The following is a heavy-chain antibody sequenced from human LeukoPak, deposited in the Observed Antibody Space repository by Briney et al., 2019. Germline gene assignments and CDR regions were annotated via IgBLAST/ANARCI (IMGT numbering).Heavy chain of an antibody. CDR2: ISYDGSNK. J-gene: IGHJ4*02. D-gene: IGHD6-13*01. CDR1: GFTFSSYG. V-gene: IGHV3-30*18. CDR3: AKDSQTLGYSSSPEVDY. Sequence: GGSLRLSCAASGFTFSSYGMHWVRQAPGKGLEWVAVISYDGSNKYYAGSVKGRFTISRDNSKNTLYLQMNSLRAEDTAVYYCAKDSQTLGYSSSPEVDYWGQGTLVTVSS.